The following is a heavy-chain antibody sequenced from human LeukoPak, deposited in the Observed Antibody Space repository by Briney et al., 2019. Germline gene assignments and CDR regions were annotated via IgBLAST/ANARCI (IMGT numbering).Heavy chain of an antibody. V-gene: IGHV1-46*01. CDR2: INPSGGST. Sequence: ASVKVSCKASGYTFTSYYMHWVRQAPGQGLEWMGIINPSGGSTSYAQKFQGRVTMTRDTSTSTVYMELSSLRSEDTAVYYCARVRGCTPTARATSYYGMDVWGQGTTVTVSS. J-gene: IGHJ6*02. CDR3: ARVRGCTPTARATSYYGMDV. CDR1: GYTFTSYY. D-gene: IGHD2-15*01.